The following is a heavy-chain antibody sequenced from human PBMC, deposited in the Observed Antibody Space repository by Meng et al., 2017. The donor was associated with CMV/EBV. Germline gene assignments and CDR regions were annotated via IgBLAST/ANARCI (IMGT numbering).Heavy chain of an antibody. D-gene: IGHD2-2*02. CDR3: ARSDCSSTSCYNYYYYGMDV. CDR1: GFTFSDYY. V-gene: IGHV3-11*04. J-gene: IGHJ6*02. CDR2: ISSSGSTI. Sequence: GGSLRLSCAASGFTFSDYYMSWIRQAPGKGLEWVSYISSSGSTIYYADSVKGRFTISRDNAKNSLYLQMNSLRAEDTAVYYCARSDCSSTSCYNYYYYGMDVWGQGTTVTVSS.